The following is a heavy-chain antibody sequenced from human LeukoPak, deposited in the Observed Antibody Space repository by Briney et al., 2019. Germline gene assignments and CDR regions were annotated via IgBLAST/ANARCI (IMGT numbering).Heavy chain of an antibody. V-gene: IGHV4-59*01. CDR2: IYYSGST. CDR3: ATIINITMIDNYYMDV. CDR1: GGSISSYY. Sequence: SETLSLTCTVSGGSISSYYWSWIRQPPGKGLEWIGYIYYSGSTTYNPSLKSRVTMSVDTSNNQFSLKVTSVTAADTAVYYCATIINITMIDNYYMDVWGKGATVTVSS. D-gene: IGHD3-22*01. J-gene: IGHJ6*03.